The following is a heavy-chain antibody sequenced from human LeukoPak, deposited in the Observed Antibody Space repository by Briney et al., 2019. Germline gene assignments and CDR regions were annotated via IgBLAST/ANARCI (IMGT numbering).Heavy chain of an antibody. V-gene: IGHV3-48*02. CDR1: GFTFSSYS. J-gene: IGHJ4*02. CDR3: ARVHYYGSGRPFDY. D-gene: IGHD3-10*01. Sequence: GGSLRLSCAASGFTFSSYSMNWVRQAPGKGLEWLSYIRSSSSAIYYADSVKGRFTISRDNAKNSLYLQMNSLRDEDTAVYYCARVHYYGSGRPFDYWGQGTLVTVSS. CDR2: IRSSSSAI.